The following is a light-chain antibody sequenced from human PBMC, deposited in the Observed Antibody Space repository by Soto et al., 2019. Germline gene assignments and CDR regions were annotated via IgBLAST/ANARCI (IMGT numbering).Light chain of an antibody. V-gene: IGKV3-20*01. J-gene: IGKJ5*01. CDR2: GAS. CDR1: QSVSSSY. CDR3: QQYGISPPLT. Sequence: EIVLTQSPGTLSLSPGERATLSCRASQSVSSSYLAWYQQKPGQAPRLLIYGASSRATGLPDRFSGSGAGTNFTLTISRLEPEDFAVYYCQQYGISPPLTFGQGTRLEIK.